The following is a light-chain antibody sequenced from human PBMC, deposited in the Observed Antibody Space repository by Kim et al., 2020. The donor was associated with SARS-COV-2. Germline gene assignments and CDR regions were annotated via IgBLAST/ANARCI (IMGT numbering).Light chain of an antibody. V-gene: IGLV3-1*01. CDR1: KLGDKY. CDR2: QDS. CDR3: QAWDSSTAV. J-gene: IGLJ3*02. Sequence: VRPGQTASITCSGDKLGDKYACWYQQKPGQSPVLVIYQDSKRPSGIPERFSGSNSGNTATLTISGTQAMDEADYYCQAWDSSTAVFGGGTQLTVL.